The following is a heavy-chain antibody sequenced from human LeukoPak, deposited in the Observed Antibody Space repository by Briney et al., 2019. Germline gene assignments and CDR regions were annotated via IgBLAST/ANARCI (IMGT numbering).Heavy chain of an antibody. CDR2: IRYDGSNK. CDR1: GFTFSSYG. D-gene: IGHD4-23*01. CDR3: AKEPTVITRYMDV. V-gene: IGHV3-30*02. J-gene: IGHJ6*03. Sequence: GSLRLSCAPSGFTFSSYGMHWVRQAPGKGLEWVAFIRYDGSNKYFADSVKGRFTISRDNSKNTLYLQMNSLRAEDTAVYYCAKEPTVITRYMDVWGKGTTVTISS.